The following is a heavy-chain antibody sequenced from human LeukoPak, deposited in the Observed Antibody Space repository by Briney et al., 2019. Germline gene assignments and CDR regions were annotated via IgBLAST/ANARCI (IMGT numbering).Heavy chain of an antibody. D-gene: IGHD6-19*01. Sequence: PSETLSLTCTVSGGSISSGSYYWSWIRQPAGKGLEWIGRIYTSGSTNYNPSLKSRVTISVDTSKNQFSLKLSSVTAADTAVYYCARDAPRPRNKEAVAGTGFEYFQHWGQGTLVTVSS. J-gene: IGHJ1*01. V-gene: IGHV4-61*02. CDR3: ARDAPRPRNKEAVAGTGFEYFQH. CDR1: GGSISSGSYY. CDR2: IYTSGST.